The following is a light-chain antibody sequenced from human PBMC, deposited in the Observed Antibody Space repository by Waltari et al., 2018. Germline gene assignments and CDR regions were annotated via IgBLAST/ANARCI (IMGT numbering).Light chain of an antibody. Sequence: QSALTQPASVSGSPGQSITLSCTGTSSDVGHYDLVPWYQQHPGKAPKLMIFEGSKRPSEVSNRFSGSQSGNTASLTISGLQAEDEADYYCCSYTGRTTSYVLGAGTKVTVL. J-gene: IGLJ1*01. CDR3: CSYTGRTTSYV. CDR2: EGS. V-gene: IGLV2-23*01. CDR1: SSDVGHYDL.